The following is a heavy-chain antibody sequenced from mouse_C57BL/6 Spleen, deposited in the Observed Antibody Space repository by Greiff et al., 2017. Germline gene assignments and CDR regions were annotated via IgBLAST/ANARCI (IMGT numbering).Heavy chain of an antibody. CDR1: GFTFSSYG. CDR3: ARHVGGSSHYFDY. Sequence: EVKVVESGGDLVKPGGSLKLSCAASGFTFSSYGMSWVRQTPDKRLEWVATISSGGSYTYYPDSVKGRFTISSDNAKNTLYLQMSSLKSEDTAMYYCARHVGGSSHYFDYWGQGTTLTVSS. V-gene: IGHV5-6*01. CDR2: ISSGGSYT. D-gene: IGHD1-1*01. J-gene: IGHJ2*01.